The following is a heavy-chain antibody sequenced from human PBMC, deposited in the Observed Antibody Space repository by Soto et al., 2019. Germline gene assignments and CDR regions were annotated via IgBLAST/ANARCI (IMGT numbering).Heavy chain of an antibody. CDR1: GGTFSSYA. CDR3: ARSVVVQPREQNYYDYGMDV. CDR2: IIPIFGTA. V-gene: IGHV1-69*12. D-gene: IGHD2-21*01. J-gene: IGHJ6*02. Sequence: QVQLVQSGAEVKKPGSSVKVSCKASGGTFSSYAISWVRQAPGQGLEWMGGIIPIFGTANYAQKFQGRVTITADESTSTAYMELSSLRAEDTAVYYCARSVVVQPREQNYYDYGMDVWGQGTTVTVSS.